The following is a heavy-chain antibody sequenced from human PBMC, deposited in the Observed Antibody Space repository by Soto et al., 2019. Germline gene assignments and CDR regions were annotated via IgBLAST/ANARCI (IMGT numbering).Heavy chain of an antibody. CDR1: GDSVSSNSAA. D-gene: IGHD6-13*01. Sequence: SQTLSLTCAISGDSVSSNSAAWNWIRQSPSRGLEWLGRTYYRSKWYNDYAVSVNSRITINPDTSKNQLSLQLNSVTPEDTAVYSCVRGVDSSFDYWGQGTLVNLSS. J-gene: IGHJ4*02. CDR3: VRGVDSSFDY. V-gene: IGHV6-1*01. CDR2: TYYRSKWYN.